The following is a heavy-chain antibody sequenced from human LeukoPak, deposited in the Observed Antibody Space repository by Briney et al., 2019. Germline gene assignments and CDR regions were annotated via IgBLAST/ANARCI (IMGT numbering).Heavy chain of an antibody. CDR3: ATGSSGSRSRGNY. J-gene: IGHJ4*02. CDR1: GFTFSTYA. Sequence: PGGSLRLSCAASGFTFSTYALCWVRQAPGKGLDFISGISGSGDNIYYADSVKGPFTISRDNSKNTLYLQMSSLRAEDTAVYYCATGSSGSRSRGNYWGQGTLVTVSS. V-gene: IGHV3-23*01. CDR2: ISGSGDNI. D-gene: IGHD1-26*01.